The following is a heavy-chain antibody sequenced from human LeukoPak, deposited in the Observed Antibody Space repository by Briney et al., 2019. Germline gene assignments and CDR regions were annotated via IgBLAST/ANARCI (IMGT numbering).Heavy chain of an antibody. J-gene: IGHJ4*02. CDR2: ISSSSSYT. D-gene: IGHD3-9*01. Sequence: GGSLRLSCAASGFTFSDYYMSWIRQAPGKGLEWVSYISSSSSYTNYADSVKGRFTISRDNAKNSLYLQMSSLRADDTAVYYCARGVATTGYSSPDYWGQGTLVTVSS. V-gene: IGHV3-11*06. CDR1: GFTFSDYY. CDR3: ARGVATTGYSSPDY.